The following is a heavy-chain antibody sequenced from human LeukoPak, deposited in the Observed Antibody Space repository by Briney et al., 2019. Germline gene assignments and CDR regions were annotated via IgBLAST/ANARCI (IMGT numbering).Heavy chain of an antibody. D-gene: IGHD3-22*01. CDR3: ARFNGYYDSFDY. CDR1: GFSFSDSW. V-gene: IGHV3-74*01. CDR2: INSDGSST. J-gene: IGHJ4*02. Sequence: GGSLRLSCAASGFSFSDSWMNWVRQAPGKGLVWVSRINSDGSSTSYADSVKGRFTISRDNAKNTLYLQMNSLRAEDTAVYYCARFNGYYDSFDYWGQGTLVTVSS.